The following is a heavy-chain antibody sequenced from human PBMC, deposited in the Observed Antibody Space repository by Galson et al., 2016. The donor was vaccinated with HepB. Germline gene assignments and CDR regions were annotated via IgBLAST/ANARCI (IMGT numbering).Heavy chain of an antibody. J-gene: IGHJ4*02. CDR1: GFTFSSCG. Sequence: SLRLSCAASGFTFSSCGMNWVRQAPGKGLEWISYISISGSIIHYADSVKGRFTISRDKTMNSLYLQMNSLRDEDTAVYYCARSQVGATATLDYWGQGTLVTVSS. CDR3: ARSQVGATATLDY. D-gene: IGHD1-26*01. V-gene: IGHV3-48*02. CDR2: ISISGSII.